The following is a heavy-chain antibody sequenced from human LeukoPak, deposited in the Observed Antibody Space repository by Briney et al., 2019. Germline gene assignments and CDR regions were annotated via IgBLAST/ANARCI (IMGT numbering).Heavy chain of an antibody. CDR2: IYQSGST. CDR1: GYSISIGYY. Sequence: KPSETLSLTCVVSGYSISIGYYWGWIRQPPGKGPEWIGRIYQSGSTNYNPSLKSRVTISVDTSKNQFSLKLSSVTAADTAFYYCARRDYRAWIDPWGQGILVTVSP. CDR3: ARRDYRAWIDP. J-gene: IGHJ5*02. V-gene: IGHV4-38-2*01. D-gene: IGHD2-21*01.